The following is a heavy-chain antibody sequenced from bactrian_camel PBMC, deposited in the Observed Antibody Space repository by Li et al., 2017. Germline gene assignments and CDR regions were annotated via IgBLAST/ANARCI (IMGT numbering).Heavy chain of an antibody. J-gene: IGHJ4*01. Sequence: HVQLVESGGGSVQAGGSLKLSCVAPGYTHYSSYCMGWFRQAPGKEREAVAAHYTGTATTYVADSVKGRFAISEDNAKNVLYLQMNSLQPEDTGMYYCAARQPCRVWLGYEDPGEYNIWGQGTQVTVS. CDR2: HYTGTATT. V-gene: IGHV3S1*01. CDR3: AARQPCRVWLGYEDPGEYNI. CDR1: GYTHYSSYC. D-gene: IGHD5*01.